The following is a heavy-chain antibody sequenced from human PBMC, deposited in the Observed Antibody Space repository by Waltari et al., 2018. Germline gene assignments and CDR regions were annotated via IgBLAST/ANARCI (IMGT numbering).Heavy chain of an antibody. D-gene: IGHD6-19*01. Sequence: QVQLQESGPGLVKPSETLSLTCTVSSCSISRYYWSWIRQSPGQGLAWIGNIICSVSTTYTPSLKFRVTLSVDTSKNQFSLKLSSVTAADTAVYYCARPAAGVAGHFDYWGQGTLVIVSS. CDR3: ARPAAGVAGHFDY. V-gene: IGHV4-59*01. CDR2: IICSVST. CDR1: SCSISRYY. J-gene: IGHJ4*02.